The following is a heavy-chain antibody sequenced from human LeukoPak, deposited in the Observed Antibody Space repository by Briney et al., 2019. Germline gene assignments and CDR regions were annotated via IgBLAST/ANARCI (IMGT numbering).Heavy chain of an antibody. Sequence: ASVTVSCTASGYTFTGYYMHWVRQAPGQGLEWMGRINPNSGGTNYAQKFQGRVTMTRDTSISTAYMELRSLRSDDTAVYYCARGGRVATNDDYWGQGTLVTVSS. J-gene: IGHJ4*02. CDR1: GYTFTGYY. CDR3: ARGGRVATNDDY. CDR2: INPNSGGT. V-gene: IGHV1-2*06. D-gene: IGHD5-12*01.